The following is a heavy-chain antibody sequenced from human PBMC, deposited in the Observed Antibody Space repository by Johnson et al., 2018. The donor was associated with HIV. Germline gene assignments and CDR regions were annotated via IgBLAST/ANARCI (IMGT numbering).Heavy chain of an antibody. D-gene: IGHD5-18*01. CDR2: ISYDGSNK. Sequence: QMQLVESGGGVVQPGRSLRLSCAASGFTFSSYAMHWVRQAPGKGLEWVAVISYDGSNKYYADSVKGRFTISRDNSKNTLYLQMNSLRAEDTAVYYCAREGGYSYGAAFDIWGQGTMVTVSS. J-gene: IGHJ3*02. V-gene: IGHV3-30-3*01. CDR1: GFTFSSYA. CDR3: AREGGYSYGAAFDI.